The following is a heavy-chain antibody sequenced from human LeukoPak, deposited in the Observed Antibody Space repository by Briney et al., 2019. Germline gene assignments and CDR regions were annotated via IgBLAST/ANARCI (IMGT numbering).Heavy chain of an antibody. J-gene: IGHJ4*02. V-gene: IGHV4-39*07. D-gene: IGHD3-3*01. Sequence: SETLSLTCTVSGGSISSSNYYWGWIRQPPGKGLEWIGSIYYSGSTFYNPSLKSRVSISVDTSKNQFSLKLSSVTAADTAVYYCASYDFWSGYLRYWGQGTLVTVSS. CDR3: ASYDFWSGYLRY. CDR1: GGSISSSNYY. CDR2: IYYSGST.